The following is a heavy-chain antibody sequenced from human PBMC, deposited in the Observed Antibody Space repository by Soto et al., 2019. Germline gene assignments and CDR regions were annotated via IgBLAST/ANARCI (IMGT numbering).Heavy chain of an antibody. J-gene: IGHJ4*02. CDR1: GFTFSNYW. V-gene: IGHV3-7*01. D-gene: IGHD3-3*01. CDR2: IKQDGTEK. Sequence: EVQLVESGGGLVQPGGSLRLSCAVSGFTFSNYWMTWVRQAPGKGLEWVAKIKQDGTEKYYVDSVRGRFTISRDNAKNSWYLHMNSLRVEDTAVYYCATDVAYDDFEGRMENWGQGTLVTVSS. CDR3: ATDVAYDDFEGRMEN.